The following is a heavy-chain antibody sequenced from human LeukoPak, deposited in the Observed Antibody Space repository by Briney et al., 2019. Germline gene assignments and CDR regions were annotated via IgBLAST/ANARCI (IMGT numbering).Heavy chain of an antibody. D-gene: IGHD5-18*01. J-gene: IGHJ4*02. CDR1: GDSISSGNYY. V-gene: IGHV4-61*02. CDR3: ATLGYSYGTDY. Sequence: SETLSLTCTVSGDSISSGNYYWTWIRQPAGRGLEWIGRIYTSGSTNYNPSLKSRVTISVDTSKNQFSLKLSSVTAADTAVYYCATLGYSYGTDYWGQGTLVTVSS. CDR2: IYTSGST.